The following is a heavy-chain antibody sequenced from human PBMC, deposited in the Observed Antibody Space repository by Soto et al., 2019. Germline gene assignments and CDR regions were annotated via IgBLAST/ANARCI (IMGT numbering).Heavy chain of an antibody. CDR3: AREHVFSYGLNYFDP. D-gene: IGHD5-18*01. J-gene: IGHJ5*02. CDR2: NYYSGIT. Sequence: PSETLSLTCTVSGCSISSGGYYWTWIRQHPGKGLEWIGYNYYSGITYYNPSLKSRVTISVDTSKNQFSLNLSSVTAADTAVYYCAREHVFSYGLNYFDPSGQGTLVTVSS. CDR1: GCSISSGGYY. V-gene: IGHV4-31*03.